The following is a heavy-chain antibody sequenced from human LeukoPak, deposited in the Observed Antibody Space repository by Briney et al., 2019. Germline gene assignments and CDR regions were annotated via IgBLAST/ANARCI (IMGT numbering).Heavy chain of an antibody. CDR1: GFTFSSYA. CDR3: AKDNAVAGTEAYYYYGMDV. J-gene: IGHJ6*02. V-gene: IGHV3-9*01. CDR2: ISWNSGSI. D-gene: IGHD6-19*01. Sequence: GRSLRLSCAASGFTFSSYAMHWVRQAPGKGLEWVSGISWNSGSIGYADSVKGRFTISRDNAKNSLYLQMNSLRAEDTALYYCAKDNAVAGTEAYYYYGMDVWGQGTTVTVSS.